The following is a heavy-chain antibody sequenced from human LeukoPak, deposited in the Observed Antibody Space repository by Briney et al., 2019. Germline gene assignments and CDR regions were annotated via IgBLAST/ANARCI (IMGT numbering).Heavy chain of an antibody. V-gene: IGHV3-11*04. J-gene: IGHJ6*03. CDR1: GFTFSDYY. CDR3: AKGSKLVVITRDHYMAV. CDR2: ISSSGSTI. D-gene: IGHD3-22*01. Sequence: PGGSLRLSCAASGFTFSDYYMSWIRQAPGKGLEWVSYISSSGSTIYYADSVKGRFTISRDNAKNSLYLQMNSLRAEDTAVYYCAKGSKLVVITRDHYMAVRGKGTTVTISS.